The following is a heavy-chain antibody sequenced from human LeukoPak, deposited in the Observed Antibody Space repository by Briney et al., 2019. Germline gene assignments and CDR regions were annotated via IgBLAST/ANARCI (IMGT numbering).Heavy chain of an antibody. Sequence: PGRSLRLSCAASGFTFSSYGMHWVRQAPGTGLEWVAVISYDGSNKYYADSVKGRFAISRDNSKNTLYLQMNSLRAEDTAVYYCAKGRSPDYWGQGTLVTVSS. J-gene: IGHJ4*02. CDR2: ISYDGSNK. V-gene: IGHV3-30*18. CDR3: AKGRSPDY. CDR1: GFTFSSYG.